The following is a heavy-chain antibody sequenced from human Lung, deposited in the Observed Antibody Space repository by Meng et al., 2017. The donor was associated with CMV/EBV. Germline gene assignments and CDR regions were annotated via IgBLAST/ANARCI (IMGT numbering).Heavy chain of an antibody. J-gene: IGHJ5*02. Sequence: ASVKVSCRASGYTFTSYDINWVRQATGQGLEWMGWMNPNSGNTGYAQKFQGRVTMTRNTSISTAYMELSSLRSEDTAVYYCARGLWSGIKGWFDPWGQGTXVTVYS. CDR2: MNPNSGNT. V-gene: IGHV1-8*01. CDR3: ARGLWSGIKGWFDP. CDR1: GYTFTSYD. D-gene: IGHD3-3*01.